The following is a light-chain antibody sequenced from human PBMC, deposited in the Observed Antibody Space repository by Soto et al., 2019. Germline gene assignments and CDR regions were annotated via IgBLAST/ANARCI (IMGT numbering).Light chain of an antibody. Sequence: IHMTQSPSSLSVSVGDRVXXTCRASQNVASYLNWYQHKPGEAPKXLIYAASKLRSGAPSRFSGSGSGTEFTLTISSLQPDDFATYYCQQYNTFWTFGQGTKVDIK. J-gene: IGKJ1*01. CDR3: QQYNTFWT. CDR1: QNVASY. CDR2: AAS. V-gene: IGKV1-16*01.